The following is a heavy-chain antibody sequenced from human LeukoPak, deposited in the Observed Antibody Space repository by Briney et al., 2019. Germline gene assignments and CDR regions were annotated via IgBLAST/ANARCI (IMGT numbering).Heavy chain of an antibody. V-gene: IGHV1-46*01. CDR3: ARDCRGSTSCYMAAFDI. Sequence: VASVKVSCKAPGYTFTSYYMPWGRQAPGQGLEWMGIINPSGGSTSYAQKFQGRVTMTRDTSTSTVYMELSSLRSEDTAVYYCARDCRGSTSCYMAAFDIWGQGTMVTVSS. D-gene: IGHD2-2*02. CDR1: GYTFTSYY. CDR2: INPSGGST. J-gene: IGHJ3*02.